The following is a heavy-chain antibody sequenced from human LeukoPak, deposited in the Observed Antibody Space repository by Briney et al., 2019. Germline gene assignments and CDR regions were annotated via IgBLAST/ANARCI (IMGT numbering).Heavy chain of an antibody. D-gene: IGHD6-19*01. CDR3: ATSQNETRYSSGWSYYFDY. V-gene: IGHV1-69*13. CDR2: IIPIFGTA. CDR1: GGTFSSYA. Sequence: SVTVSCKASGGTFSSYAISWVRQAPGQGLEWMGGIIPIFGTANYAQKFQGRVTITADESTSTAYMELSSLRSEDTAVHYCATSQNETRYSSGWSYYFDYWGQGTLVTVSS. J-gene: IGHJ4*02.